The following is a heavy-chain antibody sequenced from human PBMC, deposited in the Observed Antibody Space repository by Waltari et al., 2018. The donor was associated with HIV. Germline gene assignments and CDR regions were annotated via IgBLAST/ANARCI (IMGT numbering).Heavy chain of an antibody. CDR1: GGSVNSSNYF. Sequence: QVQLHESGPGLVKPSETLSLTCAVSGGSVNSSNYFWNWIRQPPGKGLEWVGNIYNSGKTNYNPSPNYNPSLKSRVTMLLDRSENHVSLNLRSVTAADAAVYFCAGAHHYYFGSGRSVVGAFDIWGQGTQVTVSS. CDR2: IYNSGKT. D-gene: IGHD3-10*01. V-gene: IGHV4-61*03. CDR3: AGAHHYYFGSGRSVVGAFDI. J-gene: IGHJ3*02.